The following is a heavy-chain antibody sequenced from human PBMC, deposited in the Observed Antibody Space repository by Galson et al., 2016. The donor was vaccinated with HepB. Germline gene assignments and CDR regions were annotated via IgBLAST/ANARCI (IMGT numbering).Heavy chain of an antibody. CDR1: GGTFSGYF. J-gene: IGHJ6*02. CDR2: IIHSGTT. D-gene: IGHD2-2*01. CDR3: ARARYQLLDDRQSHYYYGMDV. V-gene: IGHV4-34*12. Sequence: SETLSLTCAVYGGTFSGYFWSWVRRPPGKGLEWIGGIIHSGTTNYNPSLKSRVTISVDTSKNQFSLRLSSVTAADTAVYYCARARYQLLDDRQSHYYYGMDVWGQGTRVTVPS.